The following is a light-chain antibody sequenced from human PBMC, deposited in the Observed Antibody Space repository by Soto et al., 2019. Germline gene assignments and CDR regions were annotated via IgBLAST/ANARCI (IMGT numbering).Light chain of an antibody. Sequence: EIVLTQSPGTLSLSPGERATLSCRASQSVSSSYLAWYQQKPGQAPRLLIYGASSRATGIPDRFSGSGSGTDFTLTISRLEREDFAVYYCQQEFTFGPGTKVDIK. CDR2: GAS. V-gene: IGKV3-20*01. CDR1: QSVSSSY. CDR3: QQEFT. J-gene: IGKJ3*01.